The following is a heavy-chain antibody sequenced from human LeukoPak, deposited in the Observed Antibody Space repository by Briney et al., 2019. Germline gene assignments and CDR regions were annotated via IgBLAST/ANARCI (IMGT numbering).Heavy chain of an antibody. V-gene: IGHV4-34*01. CDR2: INHSGST. J-gene: IGHJ6*03. Sequence: PSETLSLTCAVYGGSFSGYYWSWIRQPPGKGLEWIGEINHSGSTNYNPSLKSRVTISVDTSKNQFTLKLSSVTAADTAVYYCARXGRRPPTMIVGYMDVWGKGTTVTVSS. CDR1: GGSFSGYY. D-gene: IGHD3-22*01. CDR3: ARXGRRPPTMIVGYMDV.